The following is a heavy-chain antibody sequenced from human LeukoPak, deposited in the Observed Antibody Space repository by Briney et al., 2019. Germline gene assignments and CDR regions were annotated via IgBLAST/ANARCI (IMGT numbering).Heavy chain of an antibody. CDR2: IRYDGSCN. Sequence: GGSLRLSCAASGFILSSSGMHWVRQAPGKGLEWVAFIRYDGSCNYYADSVKGRFTISRDSSKKTLYLQMNSLRVEDTAVYYCAKAMTTVSPFDYWGQGTLVTVSS. J-gene: IGHJ4*02. CDR3: AKAMTTVSPFDY. V-gene: IGHV3-30*02. CDR1: GFILSSSG. D-gene: IGHD4-17*01.